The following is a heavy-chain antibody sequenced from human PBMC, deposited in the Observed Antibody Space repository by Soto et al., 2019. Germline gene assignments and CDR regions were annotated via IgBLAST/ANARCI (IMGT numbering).Heavy chain of an antibody. Sequence: SETLSLTCTVSGGSVSSGSYYWSWIRQPPGKGLEWIGYIYYSGSTNYNPSLKSRVTISVDTSKNQFSLKLSSVTAADTAVYYCAGEARGFGESADYWGQGTLVTVSS. V-gene: IGHV4-61*01. D-gene: IGHD3-10*01. J-gene: IGHJ4*02. CDR3: AGEARGFGESADY. CDR2: IYYSGST. CDR1: GGSVSSGSYY.